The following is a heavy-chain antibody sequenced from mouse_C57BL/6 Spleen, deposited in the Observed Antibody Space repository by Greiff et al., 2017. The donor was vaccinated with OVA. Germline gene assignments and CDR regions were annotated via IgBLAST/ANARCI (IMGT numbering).Heavy chain of an antibody. CDR1: GYSITSGYD. CDR2: ISYSGST. D-gene: IGHD1-2*01. Sequence: EVQRVESGPGMVKPSQSLSLTCTVTGYSITSGYDWHWIRHFPGNKLEWMGYISYSGSTNYNPSLKSRISITHDTSKNHFFLKLNSVTTEDTATYYCARRGVTTAGYFDVWGTGTTVTVSS. V-gene: IGHV3-1*01. J-gene: IGHJ1*03. CDR3: ARRGVTTAGYFDV.